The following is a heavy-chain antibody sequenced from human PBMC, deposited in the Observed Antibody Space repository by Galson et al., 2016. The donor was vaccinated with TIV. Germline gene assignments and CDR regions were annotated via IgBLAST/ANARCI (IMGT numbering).Heavy chain of an antibody. Sequence: SVKVSCKASGDTFSTYHFNWVRQAPGQGLEWVGGFIPLFGTANYAQKFQGRVTITADESTSALYMEVSSLRSEDTAVYYCAKDRNTAMDTYHYYYGMDVWGQGTTVIVSS. V-gene: IGHV1-69*13. CDR1: GDTFSTYH. CDR3: AKDRNTAMDTYHYYYGMDV. CDR2: FIPLFGTA. J-gene: IGHJ6*02. D-gene: IGHD5-18*01.